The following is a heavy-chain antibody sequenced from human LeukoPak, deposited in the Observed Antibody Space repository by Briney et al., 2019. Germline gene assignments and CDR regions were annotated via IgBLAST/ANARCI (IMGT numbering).Heavy chain of an antibody. Sequence: SETLSLTCTVSGGSISSYYWSWIRQPPGKGLEWIGYIYYSGSTNYNPSLKSRVTISVDTSNNQFSLNLSSVTASDTAVYYCARQKILDDNYDSSGYYVDQWGQGSLVTVSS. CDR3: ARQKILDDNYDSSGYYVDQ. CDR1: GGSISSYY. D-gene: IGHD3-22*01. J-gene: IGHJ4*02. CDR2: IYYSGST. V-gene: IGHV4-59*08.